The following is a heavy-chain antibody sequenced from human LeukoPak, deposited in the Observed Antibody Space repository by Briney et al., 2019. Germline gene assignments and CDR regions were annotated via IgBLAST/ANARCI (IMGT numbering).Heavy chain of an antibody. CDR3: AKDIVVVPAAFSYYYYYGMDV. CDR2: ISAYNGNT. V-gene: IGHV1-18*01. D-gene: IGHD2-2*01. J-gene: IGHJ6*02. Sequence: GASVKVSCKASGYTFTSYGISWVRQAPGQGLEWMGWISAYNGNTNYAQKLQGRATMTTDTSTSTAYMELSSLRSEDTAVYYCAKDIVVVPAAFSYYYYYGMDVWGQGTTVTVSS. CDR1: GYTFTSYG.